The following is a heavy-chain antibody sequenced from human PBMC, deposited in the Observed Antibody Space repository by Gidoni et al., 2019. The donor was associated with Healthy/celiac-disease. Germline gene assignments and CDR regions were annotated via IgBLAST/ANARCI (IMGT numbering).Heavy chain of an antibody. CDR2: IKQDGSEK. D-gene: IGHD3-22*01. CDR1: GFTFSSYW. J-gene: IGHJ4*02. V-gene: IGHV3-7*01. CDR3: ARDGIYYDGRFDY. Sequence: EVQLVESGGGLVQPGGSLRLSCAASGFTFSSYWMSWVRQAPGKGLEWVANIKQDGSEKYYVDSVKGRFTISRDNAKNSLYLQMNSLRAEDTAVYYCARDGIYYDGRFDYWGQGTLVTVSS.